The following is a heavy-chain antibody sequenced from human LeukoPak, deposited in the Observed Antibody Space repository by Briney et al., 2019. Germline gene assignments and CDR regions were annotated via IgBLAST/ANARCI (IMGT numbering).Heavy chain of an antibody. J-gene: IGHJ4*02. D-gene: IGHD2-2*02. V-gene: IGHV3-48*02. Sequence: GGSLRLSCAASGFTFSSYSMNWVRQAPGKGLEWVSYISSSSTIYYADSVKGRFTISRDNAKNSLYLQMNSLRDEDTAVYYCARAILGGPLNDYWGQGTLVTVSS. CDR2: ISSSSTI. CDR3: ARAILGGPLNDY. CDR1: GFTFSSYS.